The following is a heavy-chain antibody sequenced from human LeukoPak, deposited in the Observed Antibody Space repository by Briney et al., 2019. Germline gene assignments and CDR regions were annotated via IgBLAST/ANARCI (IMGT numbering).Heavy chain of an antibody. D-gene: IGHD4-11*01. CDR3: TRLSVTEGVDY. CDR2: ISSSGSTI. J-gene: IGHJ4*02. Sequence: GGSLRLSCAASGFTFSDYYMSWIRQAPGKGLEWVSYISSSGSTIYYADSVKGRFTISRDNAKNSLYLQMNSLKTEDTAVYYCTRLSVTEGVDYWGQGTLVTVSS. V-gene: IGHV3-11*01. CDR1: GFTFSDYY.